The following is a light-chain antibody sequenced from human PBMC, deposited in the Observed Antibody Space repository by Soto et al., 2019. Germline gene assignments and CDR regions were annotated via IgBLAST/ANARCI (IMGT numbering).Light chain of an antibody. Sequence: EIEVTQSPATLSSSPWERAKHTCEVCQSVSSSYLAWYQQKPGLAPRLLIYDASSRATGIPDRFSGSGSGTDFTLTISRLEPEDFAVYYCQQYVSSPPTFGQRTNVDI. V-gene: IGKV3D-20*01. J-gene: IGKJ1*01. CDR1: QSVSSSY. CDR3: QQYVSSPPT. CDR2: DAS.